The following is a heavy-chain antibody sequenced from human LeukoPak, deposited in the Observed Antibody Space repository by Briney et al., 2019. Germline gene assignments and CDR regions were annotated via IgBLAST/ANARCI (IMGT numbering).Heavy chain of an antibody. CDR1: GYTFTGYY. CDR2: INPNSGGT. Sequence: GASVKVSCKASGYTFTGYYMHWVRQAPGQGLEWMGWINPNSGGTNYAQKFQGRVTMTRDTSISTAYMELSRLRSDDTAVYYCARDDELNSGSYPPIDYWGQGTLVTVSS. CDR3: ARDDELNSGSYPPIDY. V-gene: IGHV1-2*02. D-gene: IGHD1-26*01. J-gene: IGHJ4*02.